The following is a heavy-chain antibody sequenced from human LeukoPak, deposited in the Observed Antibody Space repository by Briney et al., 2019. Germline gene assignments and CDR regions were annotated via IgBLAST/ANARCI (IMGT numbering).Heavy chain of an antibody. V-gene: IGHV4-34*01. D-gene: IGHD3-3*01. CDR1: GGSFSGYY. CDR2: INHSGST. CDR3: ARGYDFWSGYYWNWFDP. Sequence: SETLSLTCAVYGGSFSGYYWSWIRQPPGKGLEWIGEINHSGSTNYNPSPKSRVTISVDTSKNQFSLKLSSVTAADTAVYYCARGYDFWSGYYWNWFDPWGQGTLVTVSS. J-gene: IGHJ5*02.